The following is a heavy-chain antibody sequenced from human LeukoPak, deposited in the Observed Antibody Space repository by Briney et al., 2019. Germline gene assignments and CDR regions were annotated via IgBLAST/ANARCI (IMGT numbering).Heavy chain of an antibody. CDR3: ARVTAMVPYGMDV. Sequence: PGASVKVSCKASGYTYTSYDINWVRQATGQGLEWMGWMNPNRGNTGYAQKFQGRVTMTRDTSISTAYMELSRLRSDDTAVYYCARVTAMVPYGMDVWGQGTTVTVSS. CDR1: GYTYTSYD. CDR2: MNPNRGNT. D-gene: IGHD5-18*01. V-gene: IGHV1-8*01. J-gene: IGHJ6*02.